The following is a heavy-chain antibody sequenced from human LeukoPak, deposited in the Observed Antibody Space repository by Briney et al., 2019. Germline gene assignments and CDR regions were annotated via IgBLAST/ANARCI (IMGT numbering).Heavy chain of an antibody. D-gene: IGHD3-16*01. CDR3: ARVLEWGSGAFDI. CDR2: IYSGGST. V-gene: IGHV3-53*04. Sequence: GGSLRLSCAASGFTVSNNYMSWVRQAPGKGLEWVSVIYSGGSTYYADSVKGRFTISRHNSKNTLYLQMNSLRAEDTAVYYCARVLEWGSGAFDIWGQGTMVTVSS. J-gene: IGHJ3*02. CDR1: GFTVSNNY.